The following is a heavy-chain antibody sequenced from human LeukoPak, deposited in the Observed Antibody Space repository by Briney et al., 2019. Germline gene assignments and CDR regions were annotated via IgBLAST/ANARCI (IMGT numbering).Heavy chain of an antibody. CDR2: INWNGGST. D-gene: IGHD3-3*01. V-gene: IGHV3-20*04. CDR3: ARGVLRFLESVYYYYYMDV. J-gene: IGHJ6*03. Sequence: GGSLRLSCAASGFTFDDYGMSWVRQAPGKGLEWVSGINWNGGSTGYADSVKGRFTISRDNAKNSLYLQMNSLRAEDTAVYYCARGVLRFLESVYYYYYMDVWGKGTTVTVSS. CDR1: GFTFDDYG.